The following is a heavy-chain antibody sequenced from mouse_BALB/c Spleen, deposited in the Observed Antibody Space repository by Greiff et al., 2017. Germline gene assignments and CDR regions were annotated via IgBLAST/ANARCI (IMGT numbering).Heavy chain of an antibody. D-gene: IGHD5-5*01. Sequence: VQLQQSGAELARPGASVKLSCKASGYTFTSYWMQWVKQRPGQGLEWIGAIYPGDGDTRYTQKFKGKATLTADKSSSTAYMQLSSLASEDSAVYYCAREVSTFMDYWGQGTSVTVSS. V-gene: IGHV1-87*01. CDR3: AREVSTFMDY. CDR2: IYPGDGDT. CDR1: GYTFTSYW. J-gene: IGHJ4*01.